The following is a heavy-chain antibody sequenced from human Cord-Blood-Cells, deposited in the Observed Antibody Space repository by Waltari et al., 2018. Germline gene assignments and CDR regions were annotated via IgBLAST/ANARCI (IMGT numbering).Heavy chain of an antibody. V-gene: IGHV4-39*01. CDR3: ASYLVYYYDSSGYFDY. Sequence: QLQLQESGPGLVKPSETLSLTCTVSGGSISSSSYYLGWIRQPPGKGLGWIGSIYYSGSTYYNPSLKSRVTISVDTSKNQFSLKLSSVTAADTAVYYCASYLVYYYDSSGYFDYWGQGTLVTVSS. CDR2: IYYSGST. CDR1: GGSISSSSYY. J-gene: IGHJ4*02. D-gene: IGHD3-22*01.